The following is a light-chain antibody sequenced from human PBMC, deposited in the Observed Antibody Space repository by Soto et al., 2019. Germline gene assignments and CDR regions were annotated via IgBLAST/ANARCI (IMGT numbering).Light chain of an antibody. CDR2: AAS. V-gene: IGKV1-12*01. CDR1: QCISMW. J-gene: IGKJ1*01. Sequence: DIQMTQSPSSVSASVGDRVTITCRASQCISMWLAWYQQKPGKAPKLLIYAASSLQIGVPSRFSSSGSGTDFTLTISSLQPEDFATYYCQEANSFPPWTFGQGTKVDI. CDR3: QEANSFPPWT.